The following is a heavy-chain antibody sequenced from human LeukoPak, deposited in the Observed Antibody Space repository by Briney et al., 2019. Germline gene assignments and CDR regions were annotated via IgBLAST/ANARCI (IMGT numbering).Heavy chain of an antibody. Sequence: PGGSLRLSCAASGFTVSSNYMSWVRQAPGKGLEWVSVIYSGGSTYYADSVKGRFTISRDNSKNTLYLQMNSLRAEDTAVYCCAGVRVTTTLIDYWGQGTLVTVSS. V-gene: IGHV3-53*01. CDR2: IYSGGST. CDR1: GFTVSSNY. J-gene: IGHJ4*02. CDR3: AGVRVTTTLIDY. D-gene: IGHD4-17*01.